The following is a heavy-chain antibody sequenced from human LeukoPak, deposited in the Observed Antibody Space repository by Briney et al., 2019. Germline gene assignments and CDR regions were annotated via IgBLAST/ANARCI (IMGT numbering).Heavy chain of an antibody. CDR1: GFTFSSYW. J-gene: IGHJ6*03. CDR2: IKQDGSEK. Sequence: PGGSLRLSCAASGFTFSSYWMSWVRQAPGQGLEWVANIKQDGSEKYYVDSVKGRFTISRDNAKNSLYLQMNSLRAEDTAVYYCARGPAAGQHYYYYYMDVWGKGTTVTVSS. D-gene: IGHD6-13*01. V-gene: IGHV3-7*01. CDR3: ARGPAAGQHYYYYYMDV.